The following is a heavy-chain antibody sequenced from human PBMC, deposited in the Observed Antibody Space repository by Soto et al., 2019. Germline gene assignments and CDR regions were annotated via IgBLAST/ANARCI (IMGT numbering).Heavy chain of an antibody. Sequence: SETLSLTCTVSGGSISSYYWSWIRQPPGKGLEWIGDIYYSGSTNYNPSLKSRVTISVDTSKNQFSLKLSSVTAADTAVYYCARGRGRRRIVVVPGASYYMDVWGKGTTVTVSS. D-gene: IGHD2-2*01. CDR2: IYYSGST. CDR1: GGSISSYY. J-gene: IGHJ6*03. V-gene: IGHV4-59*12. CDR3: ARGRGRRRIVVVPGASYYMDV.